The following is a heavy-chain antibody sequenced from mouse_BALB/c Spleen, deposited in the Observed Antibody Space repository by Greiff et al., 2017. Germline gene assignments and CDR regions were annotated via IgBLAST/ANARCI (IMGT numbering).Heavy chain of an antibody. Sequence: EVQLQQSGGGLVQPGGSLNLSCAASGFDFSRYWMSWARQAPGKGQEWIGEINPGSSTINYTPSLKDKFIISRDNAKNTLYLQMSKVRSEDTALYYCARLDGYYAMDYWGQGTSVTVSS. CDR2: INPGSSTI. V-gene: IGHV4-2*02. CDR1: GFDFSRYW. D-gene: IGHD2-3*01. J-gene: IGHJ4*01. CDR3: ARLDGYYAMDY.